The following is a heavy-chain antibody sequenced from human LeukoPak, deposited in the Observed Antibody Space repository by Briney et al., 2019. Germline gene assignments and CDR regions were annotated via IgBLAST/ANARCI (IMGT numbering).Heavy chain of an antibody. J-gene: IGHJ5*02. V-gene: IGHV5-51*01. CDR3: ARQGSGWPNWFDP. D-gene: IGHD6-19*01. CDR2: IYPDGSHT. Sequence: GESLKISCKASGFRFSDQWIGWVRQKPGKDLEWMGIIYPDGSHTAYSPSFQGQVTISADRSITTAYLHWSSLRASDTAMYYCARQGSGWPNWFDPWGQGTLVTVSS. CDR1: GFRFSDQW.